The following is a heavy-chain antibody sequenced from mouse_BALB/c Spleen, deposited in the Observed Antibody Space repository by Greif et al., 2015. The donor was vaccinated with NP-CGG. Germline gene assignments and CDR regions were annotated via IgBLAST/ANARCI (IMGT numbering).Heavy chain of an antibody. V-gene: IGHV5-9-3*01. CDR3: AREVVDY. Sequence: EVQLVESGGGLVKPGGSLKLSCAASGFTFSSYAMSWVRQTPEKRLEWVATISSGGSYTYYPDSVKGRFTISRDNAKNTLYLQMSSLRSEDTAMYYCAREVVDYWGQGTTLTVSS. D-gene: IGHD1-1*01. CDR1: GFTFSSYA. CDR2: ISSGGSYT. J-gene: IGHJ2*01.